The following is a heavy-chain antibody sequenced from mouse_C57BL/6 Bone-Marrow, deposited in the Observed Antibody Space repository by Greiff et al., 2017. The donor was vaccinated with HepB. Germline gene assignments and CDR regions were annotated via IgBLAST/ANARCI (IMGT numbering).Heavy chain of an antibody. V-gene: IGHV5-6*02. CDR2: ISSGGSYT. Sequence: EVKLVESGGDLVKPGGSLKLSCAASGFTFSSYGMSWVRQTPDKRLEWVATISSGGSYTYYPDSVKGRFTISRDNAKNTLYLQMSSLKSEDTAMYYCARGLVDYWGQGTTLTVSS. CDR3: ARGLVDY. CDR1: GFTFSSYG. J-gene: IGHJ2*01.